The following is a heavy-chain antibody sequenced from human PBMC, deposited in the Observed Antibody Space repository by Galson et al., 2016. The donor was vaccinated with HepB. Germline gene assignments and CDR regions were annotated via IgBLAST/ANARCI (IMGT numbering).Heavy chain of an antibody. V-gene: IGHV3-48*01. CDR3: ARGYGDYFDY. Sequence: LRLSCAASGFPFKNSIMNWVRQAPGRGLEWISSMSSHALSINYADSVKGRFAISRDDTRNSLYLQMHSLRGEDTALYYCARGYGDYFDYWGQGTLVTVSS. CDR2: MSSHALSI. J-gene: IGHJ4*02. CDR1: GFPFKNSI. D-gene: IGHD4-17*01.